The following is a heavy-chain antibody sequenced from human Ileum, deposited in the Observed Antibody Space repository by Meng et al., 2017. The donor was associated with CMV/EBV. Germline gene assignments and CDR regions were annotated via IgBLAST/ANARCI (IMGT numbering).Heavy chain of an antibody. Sequence: GGSLRLSCAASGFTFTTYWMTWVRQAPEKGLEWVASIRQDGSEKYYVDSVKGRFTISRDTAKNSLYLQMNSLRAEDTAVYFCARAPYPAPQDYWGQGTLVTVSS. CDR3: ARAPYPAPQDY. V-gene: IGHV3-7*01. CDR1: GFTFTTYW. CDR2: IRQDGSEK. J-gene: IGHJ4*02.